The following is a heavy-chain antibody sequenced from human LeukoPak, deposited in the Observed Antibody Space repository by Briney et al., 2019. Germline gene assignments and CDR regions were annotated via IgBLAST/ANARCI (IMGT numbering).Heavy chain of an antibody. CDR3: ARASSNEIDY. D-gene: IGHD4-11*01. Sequence: ASVKVSCKASGYTFRTHYMHWVRQAPGQGLEWMGLINPSDGGTTYAQKFQGRVTMTRDTFTSTIYMELSSLRFEDTAVYYCARASSNEIDYWGQGTLVTVSS. CDR1: GYTFRTHY. J-gene: IGHJ4*02. V-gene: IGHV1-46*01. CDR2: INPSDGGT.